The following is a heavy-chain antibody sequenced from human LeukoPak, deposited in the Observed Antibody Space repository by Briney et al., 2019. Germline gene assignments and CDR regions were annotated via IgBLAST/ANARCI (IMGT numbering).Heavy chain of an antibody. D-gene: IGHD6-19*01. CDR2: ISYDGSKK. CDR3: AREPPSPPYSSGWFDAPHFDY. CDR1: GFTFSSYA. Sequence: GRSLRLSCAASGFTFSSYAMHWVRQAPGKGLEWVAVISYDGSKKYYADSVKGRFTISRDNSKNTLYLQMNSLRAEDTAVYYCAREPPSPPYSSGWFDAPHFDYWGQGTLVTVSS. J-gene: IGHJ4*02. V-gene: IGHV3-30-3*01.